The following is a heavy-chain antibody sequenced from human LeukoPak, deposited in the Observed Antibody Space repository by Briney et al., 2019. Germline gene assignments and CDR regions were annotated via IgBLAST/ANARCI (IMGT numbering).Heavy chain of an antibody. D-gene: IGHD6-19*01. CDR1: GYRFTSYW. CDR2: IYPGESDT. J-gene: IGHJ4*02. CDR3: ARRSIAVAGTWYFDY. Sequence: GEALEISLKGSGYRFTSYWIGWGRPMPGKGLEWRGSIYPGESDTRYSPSFQGQVTISADKSISTAYLQWSSLKASDTAMYYCARRSIAVAGTWYFDYWGQGTLVTVSS. V-gene: IGHV5-51*01.